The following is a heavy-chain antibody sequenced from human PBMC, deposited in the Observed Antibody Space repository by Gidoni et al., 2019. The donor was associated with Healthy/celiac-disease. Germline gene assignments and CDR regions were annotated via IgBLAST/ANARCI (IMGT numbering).Heavy chain of an antibody. CDR2: INPNSGGT. V-gene: IGHV1-2*02. J-gene: IGHJ3*02. CDR1: GYTFAGYY. Sequence: QVQLVQSGAEVKKPGASVKVSCKASGYTFAGYYMHWVRQAPGQGLEWMGWINPNSGGTNYAQKFQGRFTMTRDTSISTAYMELSRLRSDDTAVYYCASPGVVVAASDAFDIWGQGTMVTVSS. CDR3: ASPGVVVAASDAFDI. D-gene: IGHD2-15*01.